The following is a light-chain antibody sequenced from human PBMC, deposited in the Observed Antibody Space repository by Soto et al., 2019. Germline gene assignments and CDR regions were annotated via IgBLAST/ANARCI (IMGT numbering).Light chain of an antibody. CDR1: GSDVGGYNY. CDR2: AVT. J-gene: IGLJ1*01. V-gene: IGLV2-14*01. CDR3: SSYTSSSTL. Sequence: QSVLTQPASVSGSPGQSITISCTGTGSDVGGYNYVSWYQQHPGKAPKLMIYAVTDRPSGVSSRFSGSKSGNTASLTISGLQAEDEADYYCSSYTSSSTLFGTGTKVTVL.